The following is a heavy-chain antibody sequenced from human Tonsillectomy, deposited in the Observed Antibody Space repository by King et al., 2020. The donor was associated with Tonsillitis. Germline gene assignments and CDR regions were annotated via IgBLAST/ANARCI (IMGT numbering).Heavy chain of an antibody. J-gene: IGHJ4*02. CDR1: GFTFSSYV. Sequence: VQLVESGGGVVQPGRSLQLSCAASGFTFSSYVFHWVRQAPGKGLEWVAVISYDGSNKYYADSVKGRFTISRDNSKNTLYLQMNSLGAEDTAMYYCAREQFGGSRAFDYWGQGTLVPVSS. D-gene: IGHD1-26*01. CDR2: ISYDGSNK. V-gene: IGHV3-30-3*01. CDR3: AREQFGGSRAFDY.